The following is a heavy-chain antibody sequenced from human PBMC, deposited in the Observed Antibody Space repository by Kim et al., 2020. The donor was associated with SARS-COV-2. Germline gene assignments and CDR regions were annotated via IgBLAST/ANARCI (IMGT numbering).Heavy chain of an antibody. V-gene: IGHV3-23*01. J-gene: IGHJ6*02. CDR2: ISGRGDTT. CDR3: AKGVTLVRGVIDYHYYYGMDV. Sequence: GGSLRLSCVASGFIFSNYALSWVRQAPGKGLEWVSAISGRGDTTYYADSIEGRFTISRDNSKKTLHLQMNSLSAEDTAVYYCAKGVTLVRGVIDYHYYYGMDVWGQGTTVTVSS. CDR1: GFIFSNYA. D-gene: IGHD3-10*01.